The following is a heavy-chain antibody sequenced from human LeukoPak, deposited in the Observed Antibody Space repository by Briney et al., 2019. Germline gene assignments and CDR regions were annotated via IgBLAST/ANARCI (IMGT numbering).Heavy chain of an antibody. CDR3: AKGIDDPTNFDY. CDR2: ISGSGGGT. J-gene: IGHJ4*02. CDR1: GFTFSSYA. D-gene: IGHD1-1*01. Sequence: GGSLRLSCAASGFTFSSYAMSWVRQAPGKGLEWVSAISGSGGGTYYADSVKGRFTISRDNSKNTLYLQMNSLRAEDTAVYYCAKGIDDPTNFDYWDQGTLVTVSS. V-gene: IGHV3-23*01.